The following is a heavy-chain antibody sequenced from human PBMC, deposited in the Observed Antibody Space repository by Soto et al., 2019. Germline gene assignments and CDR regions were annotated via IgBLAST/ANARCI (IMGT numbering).Heavy chain of an antibody. CDR2: IIPIFGTA. V-gene: IGHV1-69*13. J-gene: IGHJ5*02. D-gene: IGHD3-9*01. CDR1: GGTFSSYA. Sequence: GASVKVSCKASGGTFSSYAISWVRQAPGQGLEWMGGIIPIFGTANYAQKFQGRVTITADESTSTAYMELSSLRPEDTAVYYCAKALQTGYYQYNWFDPWGQGPLVTVSS. CDR3: AKALQTGYYQYNWFDP.